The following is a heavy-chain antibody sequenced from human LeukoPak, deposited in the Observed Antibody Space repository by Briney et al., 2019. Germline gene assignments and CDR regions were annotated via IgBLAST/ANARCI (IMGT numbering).Heavy chain of an antibody. J-gene: IGHJ5*02. CDR3: ARRSFPYYDFWSGWYNWFDP. CDR2: INHRGST. D-gene: IGHD3-3*01. V-gene: IGHV4-34*01. Sequence: SSETLPLTCAVYGGSFRGYYWSWIRQPPAKGLEWIGEINHRGSTNYNPSLQSRVTISVDTSKNQFSLKLSSVTAADTAVYYCARRSFPYYDFWSGWYNWFDPWGQGTLVTVSS. CDR1: GGSFRGYY.